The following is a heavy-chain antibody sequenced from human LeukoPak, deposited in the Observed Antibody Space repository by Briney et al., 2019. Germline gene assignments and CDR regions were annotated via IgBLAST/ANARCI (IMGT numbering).Heavy chain of an antibody. V-gene: IGHV4-59*05. CDR1: DDSISDYY. Sequence: SETLSLTCTVSDDSISDYYRGWIRQPPGKGLEWIGSFYFSGNTYYNSSLKSRVTISADTSKNQFSLRLRFVTAADTAVYYCARLGYCSSMSCYPDYWGQGTLVTVSS. J-gene: IGHJ4*02. D-gene: IGHD2-2*01. CDR2: FYFSGNT. CDR3: ARLGYCSSMSCYPDY.